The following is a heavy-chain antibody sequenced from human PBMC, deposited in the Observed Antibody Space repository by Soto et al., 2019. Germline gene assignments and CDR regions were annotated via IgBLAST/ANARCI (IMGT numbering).Heavy chain of an antibody. V-gene: IGHV3-48*02. CDR2: ISSSSTI. CDR1: GFTFSSYS. Sequence: GGSLRLSCAASGFTFSSYSMNWVRQAPGKGLEWVSYISSSSTIYYADSVKGRFTISRDNAKNSLYLQMNSLRDEDTAVYYCARAAAAYWGQGTLVTVSS. CDR3: ARAAAAY. D-gene: IGHD6-25*01. J-gene: IGHJ4*02.